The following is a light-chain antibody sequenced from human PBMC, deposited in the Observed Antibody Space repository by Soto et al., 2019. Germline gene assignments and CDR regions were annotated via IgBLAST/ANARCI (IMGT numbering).Light chain of an antibody. CDR2: GAS. CDR1: QSVSSN. J-gene: IGKJ1*01. Sequence: EIVMTQSPATLSVSPGERATLSCRASQSVSSNLVWYQQKPGQAPRLLIYGASTRATGIPARFSGSGSGTEFTLTISSLQSEDLAVYYCQKYNNWLGAFGQGTKVEIK. V-gene: IGKV3-15*01. CDR3: QKYNNWLGA.